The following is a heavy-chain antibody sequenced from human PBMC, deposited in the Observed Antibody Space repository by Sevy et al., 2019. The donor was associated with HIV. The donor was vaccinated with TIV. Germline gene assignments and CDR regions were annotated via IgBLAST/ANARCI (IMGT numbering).Heavy chain of an antibody. D-gene: IGHD3-22*01. V-gene: IGHV3-7*04. CDR3: ARGNSGSFDY. CDR1: GFSFSNYW. CDR2: IKQDESEK. J-gene: IGHJ4*02. Sequence: GGSLRLSCAASGFSFSNYWMHWVRQAPGKGLEWVANIKQDESEKYYVAFVKGRFTISRDNVKNSLYLQMNSLRPEDTAVYYCARGNSGSFDYWGQGTLVTVSS.